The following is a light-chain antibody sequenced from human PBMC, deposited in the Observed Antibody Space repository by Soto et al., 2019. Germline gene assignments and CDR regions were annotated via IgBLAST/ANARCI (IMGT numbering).Light chain of an antibody. CDR1: QSISSY. V-gene: IGKV1-39*01. CDR3: QQSYNTPAT. J-gene: IGKJ1*01. CDR2: AAS. Sequence: DIQMTQSPSCLSASVGDRVTIACRASQSISSYLNWYQHKPGKAPKLLIYAASSLHSGVPSRFSGSGSGTDFTLTISSLQPEDFATYYCQQSYNTPATFGHGTKVDIK.